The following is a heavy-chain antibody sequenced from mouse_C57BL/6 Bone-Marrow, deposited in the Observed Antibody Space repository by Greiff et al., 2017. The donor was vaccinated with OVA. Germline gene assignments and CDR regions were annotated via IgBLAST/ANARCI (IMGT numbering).Heavy chain of an antibody. CDR1: GFSLTSYG. Sequence: VQGVESGPGLVQPSQSLSITCTVSGFSLTSYGVHWVRQSPGKGLEWLGVIWSGGSTDYNAAFISRLSISKDNSKSQVFFKMNSLQADDTAIYYCARWLLRGYYYAMDYWGQGTSVTVSS. V-gene: IGHV2-2*01. CDR3: ARWLLRGYYYAMDY. CDR2: IWSGGST. D-gene: IGHD2-3*01. J-gene: IGHJ4*01.